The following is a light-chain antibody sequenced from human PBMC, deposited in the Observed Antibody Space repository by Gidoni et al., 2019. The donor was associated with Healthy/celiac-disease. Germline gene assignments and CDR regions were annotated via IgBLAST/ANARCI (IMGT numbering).Light chain of an antibody. V-gene: IGKV3-15*01. Sequence: EIVMTQSPATLSVSPGERATLSCRASQSLNSNLAWYQQKPDQAPRLLIYAASTRATGIPARFSGSGSGTEFTLTISSLQSEDFAVYYCQQYNNWLRTFGQGTKVENK. CDR1: QSLNSN. J-gene: IGKJ1*01. CDR3: QQYNNWLRT. CDR2: AAS.